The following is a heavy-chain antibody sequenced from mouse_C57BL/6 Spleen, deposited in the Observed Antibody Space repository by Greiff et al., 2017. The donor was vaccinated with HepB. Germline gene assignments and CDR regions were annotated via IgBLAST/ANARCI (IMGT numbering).Heavy chain of an antibody. J-gene: IGHJ1*03. D-gene: IGHD1-1*01. CDR1: GYTFTSYG. V-gene: IGHV1-81*01. CDR2: IYPRSGNT. Sequence: QVQLQQSGAELARPGASVKLSCKASGYTFTSYGISWVKQRTGQGLEWIGEIYPRSGNTYYNEKFKGKATLTADKSSSTAYMELRSLTSEDSAVYFCARTTVVAQGYFDVWGTGTTVTVSS. CDR3: ARTTVVAQGYFDV.